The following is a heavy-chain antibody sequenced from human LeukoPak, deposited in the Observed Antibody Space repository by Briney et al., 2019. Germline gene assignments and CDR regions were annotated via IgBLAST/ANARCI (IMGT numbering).Heavy chain of an antibody. D-gene: IGHD4-17*01. V-gene: IGHV3-53*01. CDR1: GFTVSSNY. Sequence: AGSLRLSCAASGFTVSSNYMSWVRQAPGKGLEWVSVIYSGGSTYYADSVKGRVPISRDNSKNTLYLKMTGLRAEDTAVYYCARGPVKGYYYYYGMAVWGQGTTVTVSS. J-gene: IGHJ6*02. CDR2: IYSGGST. CDR3: ARGPVKGYYYYYGMAV.